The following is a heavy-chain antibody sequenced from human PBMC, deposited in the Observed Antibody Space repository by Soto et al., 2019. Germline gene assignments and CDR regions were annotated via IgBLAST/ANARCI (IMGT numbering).Heavy chain of an antibody. V-gene: IGHV3-7*05. Sequence: GGSLRLSCATSGFMFSSLWMSWVRQRPGKGLEWVANINQDGSEKNYVDSVKGRFTISRDNAYNSLHLQMNSLRAEDTAVYYCASRHLENCFGSGCSAPYDYWGQGAQVNVSS. CDR2: INQDGSEK. J-gene: IGHJ4*02. CDR3: ASRHLENCFGSGCSAPYDY. CDR1: GFMFSSLW. D-gene: IGHD3-22*01.